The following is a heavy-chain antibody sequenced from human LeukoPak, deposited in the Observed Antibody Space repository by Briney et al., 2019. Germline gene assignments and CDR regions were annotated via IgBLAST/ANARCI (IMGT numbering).Heavy chain of an antibody. D-gene: IGHD1-14*01. CDR1: GFTFSNYE. J-gene: IGHJ1*01. V-gene: IGHV3-48*03. CDR2: ISSSGDTI. Sequence: QPGGSLRLSCAASGFTFSNYEMNWVRQAPGKGLEWVSSISSSGDTICYADSVKGRFTISRDNAKTSLYLQMNSLRDEDTAVYYCASHRYERAATGGREYFQHWGQGTLVTVSS. CDR3: ASHRYERAATGGREYFQH.